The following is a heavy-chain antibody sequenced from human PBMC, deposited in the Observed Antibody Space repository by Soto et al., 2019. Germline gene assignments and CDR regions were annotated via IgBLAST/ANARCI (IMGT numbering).Heavy chain of an antibody. CDR3: ARDAGGCRAAAFLAPLPPDYYYYMDV. D-gene: IGHD6-13*01. J-gene: IGHJ6*03. CDR1: GYTFTSYD. V-gene: IGHV1-8*01. CDR2: MNPNSGNT. Sequence: GASVKVSCKASGYTFTSYDINWVRQATGQGLEWMGWMNPNSGNTGYAQKFQGRVTMTRNTSISTAYMELSSLRSEDTAVYYCARDAGGCRAAAFLAPLPPDYYYYMDVWGKGTTVTVSS.